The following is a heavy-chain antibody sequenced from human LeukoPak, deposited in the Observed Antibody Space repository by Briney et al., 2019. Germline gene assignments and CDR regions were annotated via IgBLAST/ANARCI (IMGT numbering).Heavy chain of an antibody. CDR2: IYPGDSDT. J-gene: IGHJ6*02. Sequence: RGESLKISCKGSGYSFTSYWIGWVRQMPGKGLEWMGIIYPGDSDTRYSPSFQGQVTISADKSISTAYLQWSSLKASDTAMYYCARQGRVAVADDPYGMDVWGQGTTVTVSS. V-gene: IGHV5-51*01. CDR3: ARQGRVAVADDPYGMDV. D-gene: IGHD6-19*01. CDR1: GYSFTSYW.